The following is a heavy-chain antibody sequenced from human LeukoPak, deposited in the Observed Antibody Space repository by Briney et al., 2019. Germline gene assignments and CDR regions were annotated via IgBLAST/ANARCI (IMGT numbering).Heavy chain of an antibody. V-gene: IGHV1-18*01. J-gene: IGHJ1*01. CDR3: ASSLYYYDSSGYPTAEYFQH. Sequence: ASVKVSCKASGYTFTSYGISWVRQAPGQGLEWMGWISAYNGNTNYAQKLQGRVTMTTDTSTSTAYMELRSLRSDDTAVYYCASSLYYYDSSGYPTAEYFQHWGQGTLVTVSS. CDR2: ISAYNGNT. CDR1: GYTFTSYG. D-gene: IGHD3-22*01.